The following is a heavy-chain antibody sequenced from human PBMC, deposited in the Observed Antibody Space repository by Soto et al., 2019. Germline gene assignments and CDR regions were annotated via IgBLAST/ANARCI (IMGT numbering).Heavy chain of an antibody. Sequence: QVQLQESGPGLVKPSETLSLTCTVSGDSVTSDYWSWIRQPPGKRLEYIGFIYLGGSANYNPSLESRVASSPDTSKNQRALRLTSVIAADTAVYYSTRGKWFPRGYGMDVWGRGPTVAVS. J-gene: IGHJ6*02. D-gene: IGHD3-22*01. V-gene: IGHV4-59*02. CDR3: TRGKWFPRGYGMDV. CDR2: IYLGGSA. CDR1: GDSVTSDY.